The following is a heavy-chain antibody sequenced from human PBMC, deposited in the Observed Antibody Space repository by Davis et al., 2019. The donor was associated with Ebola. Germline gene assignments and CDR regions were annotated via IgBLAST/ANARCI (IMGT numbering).Heavy chain of an antibody. J-gene: IGHJ4*02. V-gene: IGHV1-58*02. CDR3: AASAGTVGKFDF. CDR2: IVVGSGNT. CDR1: GFTFTSSA. Sequence: SVKVSCKAPGFTFTSSAMQWVRQARGQRLEWIGSIVVGSGNTNYAQKFRQRVTMTRDMSTSTVYMELRSLRFEDTAVYYCAASAGTVGKFDFWGQGTVVTVSA. D-gene: IGHD1-14*01.